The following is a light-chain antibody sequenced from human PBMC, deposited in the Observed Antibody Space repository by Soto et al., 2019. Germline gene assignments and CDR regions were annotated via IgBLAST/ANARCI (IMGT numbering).Light chain of an antibody. CDR1: RSINSRY. CDR2: AAS. Sequence: EIILTQSPDTLSLSLGERATLSCRASRSINSRYLAWYQQKHGQAPRLLIYAASSRATGIPDRFSGSGSGTDFTLTITRLEPEDFAVYYCQQYGCSPNTFGQGTNLEIK. J-gene: IGKJ2*01. CDR3: QQYGCSPNT. V-gene: IGKV3-20*01.